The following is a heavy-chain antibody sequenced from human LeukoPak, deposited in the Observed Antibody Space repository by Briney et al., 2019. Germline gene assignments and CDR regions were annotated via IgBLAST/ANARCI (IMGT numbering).Heavy chain of an antibody. CDR3: ADLTTVTA. CDR1: EFTFSSYW. J-gene: IGHJ5*02. V-gene: IGHV3-7*01. CDR2: IKQDGSEK. Sequence: GGSLRLSCAASEFTFSSYWMSLVRQAPGKGLEWVANIKQDGSEKYYVDSVKGRFTISRDNAKNSLYLQMNSLRAEDTAVYYCADLTTVTAWGQGTLVTVSS. D-gene: IGHD4-17*01.